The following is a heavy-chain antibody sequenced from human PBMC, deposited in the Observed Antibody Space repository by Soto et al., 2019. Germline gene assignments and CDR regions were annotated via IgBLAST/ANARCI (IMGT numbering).Heavy chain of an antibody. Sequence: EVQLVESGGGLVQPGGSARLSCAASGFSVSGWYMDWVRQAPGKGLEWVARLKDSSQNYATEYAASVRGRFTVSRHASQNLIYLQMNSLKIEDTAVYYCAREGDARWLDSWGQGTLVTVSS. CDR1: GFSVSGWY. J-gene: IGHJ5*01. CDR2: LKDSSQNYAT. D-gene: IGHD1-26*01. V-gene: IGHV3-72*01. CDR3: AREGDARWLDS.